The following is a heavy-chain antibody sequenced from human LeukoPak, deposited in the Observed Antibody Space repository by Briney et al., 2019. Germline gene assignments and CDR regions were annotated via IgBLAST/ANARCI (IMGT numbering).Heavy chain of an antibody. Sequence: PSQTLSLTCAISGDSVSSNSAAWTWIRQSPSRGLEWLGRTYYRSKWFHDYALSVKSRVTINPDTSKNQFSLRLNSVTPEDTAVYYCARWAGDAFDIWGQGTMVTVSS. CDR2: TYYRSKWFH. CDR1: GDSVSSNSAA. CDR3: ARWAGDAFDI. V-gene: IGHV6-1*01. D-gene: IGHD6-19*01. J-gene: IGHJ3*02.